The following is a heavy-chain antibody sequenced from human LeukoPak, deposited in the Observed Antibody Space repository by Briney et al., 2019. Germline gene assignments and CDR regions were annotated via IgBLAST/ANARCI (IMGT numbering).Heavy chain of an antibody. V-gene: IGHV4-61*03. CDR3: ARDGYLGSSVLDY. J-gene: IGHJ4*02. Sequence: SETLSLTCTVSGGSVSSGSYYWSWIRQPPGKGLEWIGYISSSGNTNYNPSLKSRVTISVDTSKNRFSLKLSSVTAADTAVFYCARDGYLGSSVLDYWGQGALVTVSS. CDR1: GGSVSSGSYY. CDR2: ISSSGNT. D-gene: IGHD6-13*01.